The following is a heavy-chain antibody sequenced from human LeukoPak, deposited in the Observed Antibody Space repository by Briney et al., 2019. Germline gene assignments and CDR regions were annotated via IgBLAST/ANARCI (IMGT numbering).Heavy chain of an antibody. J-gene: IGHJ4*02. CDR3: ARRKQLALDY. CDR1: GGSISSYY. CDR2: IYYSGST. D-gene: IGHD6-6*01. V-gene: IGHV4-59*05. Sequence: SETLSLTCTVSGGSISSYYWSWIRQPPGKGLEWIGSIYYSGSTYYNPSLKSRVTISVDTSKNQFSLKLSSVTAADMAVYYCARRKQLALDYWGQGTLVTVSS.